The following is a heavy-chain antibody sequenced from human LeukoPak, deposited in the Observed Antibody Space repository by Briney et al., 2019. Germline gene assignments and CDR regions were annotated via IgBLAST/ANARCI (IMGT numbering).Heavy chain of an antibody. CDR2: ISGSGGST. J-gene: IGHJ6*03. Sequence: PGGSLRLSCAASGFTFSSYAMSWVRQAPGKGLEWVSAISGSGGSTYYADSVKGRFTISRDNSKNTLYLQMNSLRAEDTAVYYCAILGYCSSTSCYGAYYYYMDVWGKGTTVTVSS. CDR1: GFTFSSYA. V-gene: IGHV3-23*01. CDR3: AILGYCSSTSCYGAYYYYMDV. D-gene: IGHD2-2*01.